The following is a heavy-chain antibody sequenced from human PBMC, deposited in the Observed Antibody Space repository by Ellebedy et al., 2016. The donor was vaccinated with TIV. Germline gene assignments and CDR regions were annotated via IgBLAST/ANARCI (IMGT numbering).Heavy chain of an antibody. D-gene: IGHD2-21*02. J-gene: IGHJ4*02. Sequence: GESLKISCAASGFTFSSYSVNWVRQAPGKGLEWVSSISRSSGSTIYYADSVKGRFTISRDNAKNSLYLQMNGLRAEDTAVYYCARDVGLAVVTAIFVSWGQGTLVTVSS. CDR1: GFTFSSYS. V-gene: IGHV3-21*04. CDR3: ARDVGLAVVTAIFVS. CDR2: ISRSSGSTI.